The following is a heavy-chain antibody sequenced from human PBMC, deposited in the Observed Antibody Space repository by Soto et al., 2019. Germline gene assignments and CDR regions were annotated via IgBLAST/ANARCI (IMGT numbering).Heavy chain of an antibody. CDR2: TYTGGNS. D-gene: IGHD3-10*01. J-gene: IGHJ4*02. CDR1: GVTVSSKY. CDR3: AREGYPYGLDY. Sequence: GGSLRLSCAASGVTVSSKYMSWVRQAPGKGLEWVSMTYTGGNSYYADSVKGRFTVSRDNSKNTLYLHMNSLSAEDTAVYYCAREGYPYGLDYWGQGSLFTVSS. V-gene: IGHV3-53*01.